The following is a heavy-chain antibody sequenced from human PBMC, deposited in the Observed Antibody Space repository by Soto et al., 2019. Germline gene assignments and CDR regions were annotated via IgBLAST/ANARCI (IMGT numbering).Heavy chain of an antibody. CDR2: ISAYNGNT. J-gene: IGHJ5*02. CDR3: AKDGGREGYFGNWFDP. Sequence: ASVKVSCKASGYTFTSYGISWVRQAPGQGLEWMGWISAYNGNTNYAQKLQGRVTITADESTTTAYMELSSLRSDDTAVYYCAKDGGREGYFGNWFDPWGQGTLVTVSS. V-gene: IGHV1-18*01. CDR1: GYTFTSYG. D-gene: IGHD2-15*01.